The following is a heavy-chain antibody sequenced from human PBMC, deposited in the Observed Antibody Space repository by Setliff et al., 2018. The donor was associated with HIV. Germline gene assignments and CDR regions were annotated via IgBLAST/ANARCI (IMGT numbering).Heavy chain of an antibody. J-gene: IGHJ4*02. CDR1: GGSISRYY. V-gene: IGHV4-59*01. Sequence: SETLSLTCTVSGGSISRYYWSWIRQPPGKGLEWIGYIYYSGNTNHNPSLKRRVTISVDTSKNQFSLKLTSVTAADTAVYYCARAGTIDSSGYYEVWGQGTLVTVSS. D-gene: IGHD3-22*01. CDR2: IYYSGNT. CDR3: ARAGTIDSSGYYEV.